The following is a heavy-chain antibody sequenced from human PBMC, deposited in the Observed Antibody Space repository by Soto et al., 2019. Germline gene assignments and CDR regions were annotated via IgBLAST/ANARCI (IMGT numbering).Heavy chain of an antibody. J-gene: IGHJ4*02. CDR1: GESFNDYY. CDR3: ARAENYYDSSGSLDY. CDR2: INHSGST. V-gene: IGHV4-34*01. Sequence: PSETLSLTCAVYGESFNDYYWSWIRQPPGKGLEWIGEINHSGSTNYNPSLKSRVTISVDTSKNQFSLKLSSVTAADTAVYYCARAENYYDSSGSLDYWGQGTLVTVSS. D-gene: IGHD3-22*01.